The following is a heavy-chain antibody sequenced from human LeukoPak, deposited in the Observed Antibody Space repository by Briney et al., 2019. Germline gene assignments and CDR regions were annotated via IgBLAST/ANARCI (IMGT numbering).Heavy chain of an antibody. Sequence: SETLSLTCTVSGGSITSDHWNWIRQPPGKGLEWIGCIYYSGSTNYNPSLKSRVTISVDTSKNQFSLKLSSVTAADTAMYYCARGYDYVWGSHRALGYWGQGTLVTVSS. J-gene: IGHJ4*02. V-gene: IGHV4-59*01. D-gene: IGHD3-16*02. CDR3: ARGYDYVWGSHRALGY. CDR1: GGSITSDH. CDR2: IYYSGST.